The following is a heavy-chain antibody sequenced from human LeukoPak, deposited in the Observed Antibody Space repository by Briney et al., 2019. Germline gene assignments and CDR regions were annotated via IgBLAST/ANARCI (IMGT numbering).Heavy chain of an antibody. V-gene: IGHV3-30*02. J-gene: IGHJ6*03. Sequence: PGGSLRLSCAASGFTFSSYGMHWVRRAPGKGLEWVAFIRYDGSNKYYADSVKGRFTISRDNSKNTLYLQMNSLRAEDTAVYYCAKVPAGGVVVPAALGYYYYYMDVWGKGTTVTVSS. CDR3: AKVPAGGVVVPAALGYYYYYMDV. CDR1: GFTFSSYG. CDR2: IRYDGSNK. D-gene: IGHD2-2*01.